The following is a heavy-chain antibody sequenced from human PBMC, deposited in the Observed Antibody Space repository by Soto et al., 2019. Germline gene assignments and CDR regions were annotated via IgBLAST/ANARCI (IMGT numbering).Heavy chain of an antibody. J-gene: IGHJ4*02. V-gene: IGHV1-18*01. CDR2: ISAYNGNT. Sequence: GASVKVSCKASGGTFSSYAISWVRQAPGQGLEWMGWISAYNGNTNYAQKLQGRVTMTTDTSTSTAYMELRSLRSDDTAVYYCARERYYYDSSGLGGYFDYWGQGTLVTVSS. CDR1: GGTFSSYA. D-gene: IGHD3-22*01. CDR3: ARERYYYDSSGLGGYFDY.